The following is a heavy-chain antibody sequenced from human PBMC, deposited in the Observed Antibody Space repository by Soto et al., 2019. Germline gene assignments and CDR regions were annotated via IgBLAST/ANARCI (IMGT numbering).Heavy chain of an antibody. J-gene: IGHJ4*02. D-gene: IGHD3-22*01. V-gene: IGHV4-39*01. CDR1: GGSISSSSYY. CDR3: ARIPYYYDSSAYYSARYYFDF. Sequence: QLQLQESGPGLVKPSETLSLTCTVSGGSISSSSYYWGWNRQPPGKGLEWIGSIYYSGSTYYSPSLKSRVTISVDTSKNQFSLKLTSVTAADTAVYYCARIPYYYDSSAYYSARYYFDFWGQGTLVTVSS. CDR2: IYYSGST.